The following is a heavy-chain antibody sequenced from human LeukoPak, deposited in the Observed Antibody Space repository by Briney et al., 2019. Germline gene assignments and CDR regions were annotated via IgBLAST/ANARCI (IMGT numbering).Heavy chain of an antibody. D-gene: IGHD3-22*01. Sequence: GASVKVSCKASGYSFTSYYMHWVRQAPGQGLEWVGIINPSGGSTSYAQKFQGRVTMTTDMPTSTVYMELSSLRSEDTAVYYCARVPNYYDSSGYLEYWGQGTLVTVSS. J-gene: IGHJ4*02. CDR1: GYSFTSYY. CDR2: INPSGGST. CDR3: ARVPNYYDSSGYLEY. V-gene: IGHV1-46*01.